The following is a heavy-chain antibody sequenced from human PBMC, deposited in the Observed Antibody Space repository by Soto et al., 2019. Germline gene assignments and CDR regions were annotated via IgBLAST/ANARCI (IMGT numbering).Heavy chain of an antibody. Sequence: QVQLVQSGAEVKKPGASVKVSCKASGYTFTSYAMHWVRQAPGQRLEWMGWINASNGNTKYSQKFQGRVTITRDTSASTAYMKLSSLRSEDTAVYYCAGSSSWYGDFDYWGQGTLVTVSS. D-gene: IGHD6-13*01. CDR2: INASNGNT. J-gene: IGHJ4*02. V-gene: IGHV1-3*01. CDR1: GYTFTSYA. CDR3: AGSSSWYGDFDY.